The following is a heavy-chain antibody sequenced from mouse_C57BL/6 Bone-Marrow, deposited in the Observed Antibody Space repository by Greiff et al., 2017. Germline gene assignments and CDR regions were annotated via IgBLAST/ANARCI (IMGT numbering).Heavy chain of an antibody. CDR3: ARERDYYGSSYADY. CDR2: IHPTSGST. Sequence: QVQLQQPGAELVKPGASVKLSCKASGYTFTSYWMHWVKQRPGQGLEWIGMIHPTSGSTNYNEKFKSKATLTVDKSSSTAYMQLSSLTSEDSAVXYCARERDYYGSSYADYWGQGTTLTVSS. J-gene: IGHJ2*01. CDR1: GYTFTSYW. D-gene: IGHD1-1*01. V-gene: IGHV1-64*01.